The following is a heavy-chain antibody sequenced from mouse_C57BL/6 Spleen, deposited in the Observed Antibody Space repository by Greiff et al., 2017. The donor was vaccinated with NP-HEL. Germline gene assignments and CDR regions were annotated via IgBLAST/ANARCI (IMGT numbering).Heavy chain of an antibody. V-gene: IGHV1-81*01. D-gene: IGHD1-1*01. Sequence: VQLKESGAELARPGASVKLSCKASGYTFTSYGISWVKQRTGQGLEWIGEIYPRSGNTYYNEKFKGKATLTADKSSSTAYMELRSLTSEDSAVYFCARYYGSLYYAMDYWGQGTSVTVSS. CDR2: IYPRSGNT. J-gene: IGHJ4*01. CDR3: ARYYGSLYYAMDY. CDR1: GYTFTSYG.